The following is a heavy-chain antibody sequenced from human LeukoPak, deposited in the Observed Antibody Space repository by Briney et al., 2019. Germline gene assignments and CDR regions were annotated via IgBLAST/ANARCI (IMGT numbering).Heavy chain of an antibody. CDR1: GFTFSSYD. D-gene: IGHD4-11*01. CDR2: IDTAGDT. CDR3: ARGTTGSNYVFYYGMDV. Sequence: PGGSLRLSCAASGFTFSSYDMPWVRHTTGKGLEWVSAIDTAGDTYYPGSVTGRFTISRENAKNSLYLQMNSLRAGDTAVYYCARGTTGSNYVFYYGMDVWGQGTTVTVSS. J-gene: IGHJ6*02. V-gene: IGHV3-13*01.